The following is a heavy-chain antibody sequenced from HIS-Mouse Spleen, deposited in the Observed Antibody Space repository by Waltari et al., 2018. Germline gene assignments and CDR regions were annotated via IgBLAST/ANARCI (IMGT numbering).Heavy chain of an antibody. D-gene: IGHD4-17*01. CDR2: IKQDGSEK. J-gene: IGHJ4*02. Sequence: EVQLVESGGGLVQPGGSLRLSCAASGFTFSSYWMGWVRQVPGKGLEWVANIKQDGSEKYYVDSGKGRFTISRDNAKNSLYLQMNSLRAEDTAVYYCAREPHYGGNSHFDYWGQGTLVTVSS. CDR3: AREPHYGGNSHFDY. V-gene: IGHV3-7*01. CDR1: GFTFSSYW.